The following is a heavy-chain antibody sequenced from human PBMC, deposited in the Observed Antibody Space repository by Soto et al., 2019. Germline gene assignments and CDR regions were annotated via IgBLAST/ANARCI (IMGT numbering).Heavy chain of an antibody. CDR2: VSASGTDT. CDR3: AKEMHIGRPYDS. Sequence: PGGSLRLSCAASGFTFGSYARSWVRQAPGKGLEWISAVSASGTDTYYEDSVRGRFTISRANLKTTMFLQMNSRRADDTAVYYCAKEMHIGRPYDSGGQGTLVTVSS. J-gene: IGHJ4*02. V-gene: IGHV3-23*01. CDR1: GFTFGSYA.